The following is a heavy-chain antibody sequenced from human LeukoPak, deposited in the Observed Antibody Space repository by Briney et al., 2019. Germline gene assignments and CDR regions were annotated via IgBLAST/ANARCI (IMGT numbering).Heavy chain of an antibody. D-gene: IGHD2-2*02. V-gene: IGHV3-30*04. CDR1: GFTFSSYA. CDR2: ISYDGSNK. J-gene: IGHJ4*02. CDR3: ARGVCSSTSCYIVDY. Sequence: PGGSLRLSCAASGFTFSSYAMHWVRQAPGKGLEWVAVISYDGSNKYYADSVKGRFTISRDNSKNTLYLQMNSLRAEDTAVYYCARGVCSSTSCYIVDYWGQGTLVTVSS.